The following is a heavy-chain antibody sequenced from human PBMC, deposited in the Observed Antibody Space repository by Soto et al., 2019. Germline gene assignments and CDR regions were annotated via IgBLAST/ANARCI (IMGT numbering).Heavy chain of an antibody. D-gene: IGHD2-21*01. CDR1: GYTFTGYY. V-gene: IGHV1-2*04. J-gene: IGHJ6*02. CDR2: INPNSGDT. Sequence: QVQLVQSGAEVKKPGASVKVSCKASGYTFTGYYIYWVRQAPGQGLEWMGWINPNSGDTHYAQKFQGSVTMTRDPSISTAYMELRSLRSDDTAVYYCATGLVPLLSLTHMDVWGQGTTVTVSS. CDR3: ATGLVPLLSLTHMDV.